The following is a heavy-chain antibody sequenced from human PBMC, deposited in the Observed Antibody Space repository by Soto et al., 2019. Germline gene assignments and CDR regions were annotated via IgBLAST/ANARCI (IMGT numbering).Heavy chain of an antibody. CDR3: ARESEAGDDDFWRGDYFDY. Sequence: EVQLLESGGGLVQPGGSLRLSCAASGFTFRSYAMTWVRQAPGKGLEWVATISAGGSSKYHADSVRGRFTISRDNSKSTLYLQMNSLRAEDTAAYYCARESEAGDDDFWRGDYFDYWGQRTLATVSS. CDR2: ISAGGSSK. J-gene: IGHJ4*02. CDR1: GFTFRSYA. V-gene: IGHV3-23*01. D-gene: IGHD3-3*01.